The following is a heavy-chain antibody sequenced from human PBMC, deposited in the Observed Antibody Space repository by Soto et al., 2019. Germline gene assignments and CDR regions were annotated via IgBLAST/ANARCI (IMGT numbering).Heavy chain of an antibody. CDR1: GYTFTGYY. CDR3: ARSQGENSSGWQDHDAFDI. V-gene: IGHV1-2*04. Sequence: RASVKVSCKASGYTFTGYYMHWVRQAPGQGLEWMGWINPNSGGTNYAQKFQGWVTMTRDTSISTAYMELSRLRSDDTAVYYCARSQGENSSGWQDHDAFDIWGQGTMVTVSS. CDR2: INPNSGGT. J-gene: IGHJ3*02. D-gene: IGHD6-19*01.